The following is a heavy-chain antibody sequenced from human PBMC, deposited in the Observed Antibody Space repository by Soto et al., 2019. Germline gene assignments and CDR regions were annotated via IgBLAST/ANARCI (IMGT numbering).Heavy chain of an antibody. CDR2: ISGGGDGT. D-gene: IGHD2-21*02. CDR3: AKKGLGSLTTYCNSGDCHYAFDI. Sequence: EVQLLESGGGLVQPGGSLRLSCAASGFTFSNYAMTWVRQAPGKGLEWVSTISGGGDGTFYADSVKGRFTISRDNSRNTVYLQMNSLRAEHTAVYYCAKKGLGSLTTYCNSGDCHYAFDIWGQGTMVTVSS. CDR1: GFTFSNYA. J-gene: IGHJ3*02. V-gene: IGHV3-23*01.